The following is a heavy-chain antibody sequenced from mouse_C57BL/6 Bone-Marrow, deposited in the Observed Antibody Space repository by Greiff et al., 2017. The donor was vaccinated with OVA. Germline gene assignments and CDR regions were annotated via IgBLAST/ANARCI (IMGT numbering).Heavy chain of an antibody. D-gene: IGHD2-4*01. V-gene: IGHV1-18*01. CDR2: INPNNGGT. CDR3: ARYDYSFDY. CDR1: GYTFTDYN. J-gene: IGHJ2*01. Sequence: EVKLVESGPELVKPGASVKIPCKASGYTFTDYNMDWVKQSHGKSLEWIGDINPNNGGTIYNQKFKGKATLTVDKSSSTAYMELRRLTSEDTAVYYCARYDYSFDYWGQGTTLTVSS.